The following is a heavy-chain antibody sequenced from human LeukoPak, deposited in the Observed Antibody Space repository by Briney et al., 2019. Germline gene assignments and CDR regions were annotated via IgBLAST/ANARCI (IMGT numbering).Heavy chain of an antibody. CDR2: IYYSGST. D-gene: IGHD6-19*01. J-gene: IGHJ4*02. V-gene: IGHV4-59*01. CDR1: GASITNYY. CDR3: ARSPTYSSGWPFDY. Sequence: SETLSLTCTVSGASITNYYWGWIRQPPGKGLEWIGYIYYSGSTNYNPSLKSRVTISVDTSKNQFSLKLSSVTAADTAVYYCARSPTYSSGWPFDYWGQGTLVTVSS.